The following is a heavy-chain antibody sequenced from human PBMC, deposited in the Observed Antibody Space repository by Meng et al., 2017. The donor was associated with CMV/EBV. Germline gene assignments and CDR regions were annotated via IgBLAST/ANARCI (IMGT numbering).Heavy chain of an antibody. V-gene: IGHV4-39*07. CDR2: IYYSGST. CDR1: GGSISSSSYY. J-gene: IGHJ5*02. Sequence: SETLSLTCTVSGGSISSSSYYWGWIRQPPGKGLEWIGSIYYSGSTYYNPSLKSRVTISVDTSKNQFSPKLSSVTAADTAVYYCARAHEANWFDPWGQGTLVTVSS. CDR3: ARAHEANWFDP.